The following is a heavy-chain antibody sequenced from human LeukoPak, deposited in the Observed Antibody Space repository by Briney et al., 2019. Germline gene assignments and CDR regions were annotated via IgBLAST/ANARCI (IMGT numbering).Heavy chain of an antibody. CDR1: GFTFSSYS. CDR2: ISSSSSTI. V-gene: IGHV3-48*01. Sequence: AGRSLRLSCAASGFTFSSYSMNWVRQAPGKGLEWVSYISSSSSTIYYADSVKGRFTISRDNAKNSLYLQMNSLRAEDTAVYYCAKRYCGSTSCFHFDYWGQGTLVTVSS. D-gene: IGHD2-2*01. J-gene: IGHJ4*02. CDR3: AKRYCGSTSCFHFDY.